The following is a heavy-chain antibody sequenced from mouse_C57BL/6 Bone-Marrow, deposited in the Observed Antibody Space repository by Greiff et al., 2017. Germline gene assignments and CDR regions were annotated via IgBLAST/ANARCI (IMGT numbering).Heavy chain of an antibody. Sequence: VQLQQPGAELVMPGASVKLSCKASGYTFTSYWMHWVKQRPGQGLEWIGEIDPSDSYTNYNQKFKGKSTLTVDKSSSTAYMQLSSLTSEDSAVXYCARGTLGYKGFAYWGQGTLVTVSA. CDR1: GYTFTSYW. CDR3: ARGTLGYKGFAY. V-gene: IGHV1-69*01. J-gene: IGHJ3*01. D-gene: IGHD2-2*01. CDR2: IDPSDSYT.